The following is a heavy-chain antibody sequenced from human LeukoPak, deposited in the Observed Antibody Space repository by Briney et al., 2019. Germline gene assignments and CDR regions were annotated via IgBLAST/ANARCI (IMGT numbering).Heavy chain of an antibody. CDR1: GFTFSSYG. D-gene: IGHD6-13*01. J-gene: IGHJ4*02. Sequence: PGGSLRLSCAASGFTFSSYGMHWVRQAPGKGLEWVAFIRYDGSNEYYADSVKGRFTISRDNSKNTLYLQMNSLRAEDTAVYYCAKIGYRKADLDYWGQGTLVTVSS. CDR3: AKIGYRKADLDY. CDR2: IRYDGSNE. V-gene: IGHV3-30*02.